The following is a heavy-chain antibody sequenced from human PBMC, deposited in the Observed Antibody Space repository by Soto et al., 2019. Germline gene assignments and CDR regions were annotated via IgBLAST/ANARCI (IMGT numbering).Heavy chain of an antibody. CDR2: IYYSGNT. CDR3: ARDRLMATACTARHYFGLDV. CDR1: GGSIRSGGYY. J-gene: IGHJ6*02. Sequence: SETLSLTCTVYGGSIRSGGYYWSWVRQNPRRGLEWIGNIYYSGNTYYNPSLKSRLTISVDTSKNQFSLNLSSVTAADTAVYYCARDRLMATACTARHYFGLDVWGQGTTVTVSS. D-gene: IGHD5-18*01. V-gene: IGHV4-31*03.